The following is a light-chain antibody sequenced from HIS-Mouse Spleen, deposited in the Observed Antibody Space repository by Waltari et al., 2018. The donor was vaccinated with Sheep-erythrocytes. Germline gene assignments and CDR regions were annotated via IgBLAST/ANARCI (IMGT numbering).Light chain of an antibody. CDR3: CSYAGSYNHV. Sequence: HSALTQPRSVSGSPGQSVTISCTGTSSDGGGYNFVSWYQQHPGKAPKLMIYDVSKRPSGVPDRFSGSKSGNTASLTISGLQAEDEADYYCCSYAGSYNHVFATGTKVTVL. V-gene: IGLV2-11*01. J-gene: IGLJ1*01. CDR1: SSDGGGYNF. CDR2: DVS.